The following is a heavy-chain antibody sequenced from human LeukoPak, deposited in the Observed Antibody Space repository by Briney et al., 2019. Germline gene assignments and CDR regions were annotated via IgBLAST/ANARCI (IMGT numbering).Heavy chain of an antibody. CDR1: GFTFSSHS. CDR3: ARPQSSSGYYWPFDD. V-gene: IGHV3-23*01. Sequence: GGSLRLSYAASGFTFSSHSMNWDRQAPGKGLEWVSAISPSSGTFYADSVKGRFTISRDNSKNTLYLQMNSLRAEDTAVYYCARPQSSSGYYWPFDDWGQGTLVTVSS. CDR2: ISPSSGT. D-gene: IGHD3-22*01. J-gene: IGHJ4*02.